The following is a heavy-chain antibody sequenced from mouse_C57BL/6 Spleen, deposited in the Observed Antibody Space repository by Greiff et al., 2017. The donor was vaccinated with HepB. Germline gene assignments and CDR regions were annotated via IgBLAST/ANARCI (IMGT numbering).Heavy chain of an antibody. CDR3: ARGLRPDY. CDR1: GYAFSSSW. V-gene: IGHV1-82*01. J-gene: IGHJ2*01. CDR2: IYPGDGDT. D-gene: IGHD1-1*01. Sequence: QVQLQQSGPELVKPGASVKISCKASGYAFSSSWMNWVKQRPGKGLEWIGRIYPGDGDTNYNGKFKGKATLTADKSSSTAYMQLSSLTSEDSAVYFCARGLRPDYWGQGATLTVSS.